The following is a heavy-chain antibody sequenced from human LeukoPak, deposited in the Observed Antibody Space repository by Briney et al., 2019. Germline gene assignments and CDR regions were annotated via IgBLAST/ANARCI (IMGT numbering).Heavy chain of an antibody. CDR3: ARDQMALGYCSGGSCATDY. CDR1: GYTFNSHG. CDR2: ISAYNGNT. D-gene: IGHD2-15*01. Sequence: ASVKVSCKASGYTFNSHGITWVRQAPGQGLEWMGWISAYNGNTNYAQKLQGRVTMTTDTSTSTAYMELRSLRSDDTAVYYCARDQMALGYCSGGSCATDYWGQGTLVTVSS. V-gene: IGHV1-18*01. J-gene: IGHJ4*02.